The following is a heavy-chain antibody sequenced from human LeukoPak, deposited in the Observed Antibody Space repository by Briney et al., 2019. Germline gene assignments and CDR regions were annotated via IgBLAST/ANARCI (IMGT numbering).Heavy chain of an antibody. D-gene: IGHD6-19*01. CDR1: GFTFSSYG. Sequence: PGGSLRLSCAASGFTFSSYGMHWVRQAPGKGLEWVAFIRYDGSNAYYADSVKGRFTISRDNSKNTLYLQMNSPRVEDTAVYYCAKDESRWLLRFYFDHWGQGTLVTVPS. CDR2: IRYDGSNA. J-gene: IGHJ4*02. CDR3: AKDESRWLLRFYFDH. V-gene: IGHV3-30*02.